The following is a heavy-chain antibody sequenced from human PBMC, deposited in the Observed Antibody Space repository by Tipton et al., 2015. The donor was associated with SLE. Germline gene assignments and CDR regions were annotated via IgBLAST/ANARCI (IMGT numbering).Heavy chain of an antibody. CDR1: GFTFSSYA. CDR2: ISGSGGST. D-gene: IGHD4-17*01. V-gene: IGHV3-23*01. CDR3: AKYGDYPLNWFDP. J-gene: IGHJ5*02. Sequence: SLRLSCAASGFTFSSYAMSWVRQAPGTGLEGVSAISGSGGSTYYADSVKGRFTISRDNSKNTLYLQMNSLRAEDTAVYYCAKYGDYPLNWFDPWGQGTLVTVSS.